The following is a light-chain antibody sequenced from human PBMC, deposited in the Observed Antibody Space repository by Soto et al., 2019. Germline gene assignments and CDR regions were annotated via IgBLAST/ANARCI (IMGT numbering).Light chain of an antibody. CDR3: QHYNYYSPWT. V-gene: IGKV1-5*03. J-gene: IGKJ1*01. Sequence: EIHRAQSPPTLSASVGDSFTLTCRASQSITSWLAWYQQKPGKAPKLLIYKASSLESGVPSRFSGSGSGTEFTLTISSLQPDDFATYYCQHYNYYSPWTFGQGTKVDI. CDR2: KAS. CDR1: QSITSW.